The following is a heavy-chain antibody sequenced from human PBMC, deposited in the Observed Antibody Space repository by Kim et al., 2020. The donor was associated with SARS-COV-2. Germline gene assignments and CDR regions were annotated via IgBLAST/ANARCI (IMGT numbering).Heavy chain of an antibody. Sequence: SETLSLTCAVYGGSFSGYYWSWIRQPPGKGLEWIGEINHSGSTNYNPSLKSRVTISVDTSKNQFSLKLSSVTAADTAVYYCARGYFYYYDSSGYYRNWF. CDR2: INHSGST. D-gene: IGHD3-22*01. V-gene: IGHV4-34*01. CDR1: GGSFSGYY. CDR3: ARGYFYYYDSSGYYRNWF. J-gene: IGHJ5*01.